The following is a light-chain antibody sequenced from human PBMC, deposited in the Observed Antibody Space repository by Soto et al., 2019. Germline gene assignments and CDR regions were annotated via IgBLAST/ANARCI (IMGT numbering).Light chain of an antibody. V-gene: IGKV1-5*01. J-gene: IGKJ1*01. CDR1: QSISSW. Sequence: DIQMTQSTSTLSASVGDRVTITCRASQSISSWLAWYQQKPGKAPKLLIYDASSLESGVPSRFSGSGSGTEFTLTISTLQPDDFATYYCQQLWTFGQGTKVEIK. CDR2: DAS. CDR3: QQLWT.